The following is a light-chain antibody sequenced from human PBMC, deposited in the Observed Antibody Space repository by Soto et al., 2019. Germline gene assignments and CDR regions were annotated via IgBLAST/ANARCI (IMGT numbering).Light chain of an antibody. Sequence: QSALTQPASVSGSPGQSITISCTETSSDVAEHKYVSWYQQHPGRAPKLIIYDVSNRPSGVSNRFSGSKSGSTASLTISGLQAEDEADYYCSAYTTSIALYVFGAGTKVTVL. V-gene: IGLV2-14*03. CDR2: DVS. CDR3: SAYTTSIALYV. J-gene: IGLJ1*01. CDR1: SSDVAEHKY.